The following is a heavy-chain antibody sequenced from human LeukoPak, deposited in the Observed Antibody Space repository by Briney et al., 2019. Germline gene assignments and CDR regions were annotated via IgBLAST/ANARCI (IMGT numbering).Heavy chain of an antibody. J-gene: IGHJ6*02. V-gene: IGHV4-34*01. CDR3: ARGYCSSTSCYMGKRPAASNHYYYGMDV. CDR2: INHSGST. Sequence: SETLSLTCAVYGGSFSGYYWSRIRQPPGKGLEWIGEINHSGSTNYNPSLKSRVTISVDTSKNQFSLKLSSVTAADTAVYYCARGYCSSTSCYMGKRPAASNHYYYGMDVWGQGTTVTVSS. CDR1: GGSFSGYY. D-gene: IGHD2-2*02.